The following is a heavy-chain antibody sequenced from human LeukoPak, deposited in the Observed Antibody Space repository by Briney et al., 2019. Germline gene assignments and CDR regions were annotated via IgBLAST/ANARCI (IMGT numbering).Heavy chain of an antibody. CDR1: GYTFTSYD. V-gene: IGHV1-8*03. Sequence: ASVKVSCKASGYTFTSYDINWVRQATGQGLEWMGWMNPNSGNTGYAQKLHGRVTITRNTSTSTAYMELSSLRSEDTAVYHCASGGSYDFWSGYSSTITYMDVWGKGTTVTVSS. D-gene: IGHD3-3*01. J-gene: IGHJ6*03. CDR3: ASGGSYDFWSGYSSTITYMDV. CDR2: MNPNSGNT.